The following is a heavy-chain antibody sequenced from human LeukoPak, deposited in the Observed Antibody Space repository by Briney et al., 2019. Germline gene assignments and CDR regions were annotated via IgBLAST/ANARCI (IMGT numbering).Heavy chain of an antibody. J-gene: IGHJ4*02. CDR2: IYYSGST. V-gene: IGHV4-31*03. D-gene: IGHD6-13*01. Sequence: SETLSLTCTVSGGSISSGGYYWRWLRQHPGKGLEWIGYIYYSGSTYYNPSLKSRVTISVDTSKNQFSLKLSSVTAADTAVYYCARDSAAAALNWGQGTLVTVSS. CDR1: GGSISSGGYY. CDR3: ARDSAAAALN.